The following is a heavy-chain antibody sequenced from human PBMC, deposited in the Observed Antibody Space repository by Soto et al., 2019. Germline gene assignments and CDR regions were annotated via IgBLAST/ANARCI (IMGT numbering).Heavy chain of an antibody. J-gene: IGHJ6*02. Sequence: HLVQSEAEVKKPGASVKVSCKASGYSFTSRGINWVRQAPGQGLEWMGWSSTYDGNTKYAQKLQGRVTMTTDTSTCTAYMELWSLTSTDTAVYYCARALRFYFGMDVWGQGTTVTVS. D-gene: IGHD3-16*01. CDR2: SSTYDGNT. CDR3: ARALRFYFGMDV. V-gene: IGHV1-18*01. CDR1: GYSFTSRG.